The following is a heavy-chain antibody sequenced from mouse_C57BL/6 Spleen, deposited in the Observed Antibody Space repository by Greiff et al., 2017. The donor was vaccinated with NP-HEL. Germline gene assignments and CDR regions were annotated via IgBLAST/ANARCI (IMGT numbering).Heavy chain of an antibody. CDR1: GYTFTSYW. D-gene: IGHD1-1*01. Sequence: QVQLQQPGAELVKPGASVKLSCKASGYTFTSYWMHWVKQRPGRGLEWIGRIDPNRGGTKYNEKFKSKATLTVDKPSSTAYMQLSSLTSEDSAVYYCARGHYYGSSYDYAMDYWGQGTSVTVSS. J-gene: IGHJ4*01. CDR2: IDPNRGGT. CDR3: ARGHYYGSSYDYAMDY. V-gene: IGHV1-72*01.